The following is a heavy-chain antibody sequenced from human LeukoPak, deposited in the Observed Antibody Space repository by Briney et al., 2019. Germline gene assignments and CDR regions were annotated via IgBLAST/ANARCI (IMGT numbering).Heavy chain of an antibody. D-gene: IGHD6-19*01. CDR3: ARVAYSSGWWGTSNRYYYYYMDV. CDR1: GYTFTSYG. V-gene: IGHV1-18*01. CDR2: ISAYNGNT. Sequence: ASVKVSCXASGYTFTSYGISWVRQAPGQGLEWMEWISAYNGNTNYAQKLQGRVTMTTDTSTSTAYMELRSLRSDDTAVYYCARVAYSSGWWGTSNRYYYYYMDVWGKGTTVTVSS. J-gene: IGHJ6*03.